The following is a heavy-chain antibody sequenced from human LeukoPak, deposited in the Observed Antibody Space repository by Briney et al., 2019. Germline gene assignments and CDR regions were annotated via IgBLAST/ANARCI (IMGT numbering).Heavy chain of an antibody. Sequence: KPSETLSLTCAVYGGSFSGYYWSWIRQPPGKGLEWIGEINHSGSTNYNPSLKSRVTISVDTSKNQFSLKLSSVTAADTAVYYCARIESGYYYYYMDVWGKGTTVTISS. J-gene: IGHJ6*03. CDR3: ARIESGYYYYYMDV. D-gene: IGHD5-24*01. CDR2: INHSGST. V-gene: IGHV4-34*01. CDR1: GGSFSGYY.